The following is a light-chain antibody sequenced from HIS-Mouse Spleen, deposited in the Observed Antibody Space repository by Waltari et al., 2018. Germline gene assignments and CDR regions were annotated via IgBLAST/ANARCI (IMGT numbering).Light chain of an antibody. V-gene: IGLV3-21*03. Sequence: SYVLTQPPSVSVAPGKTARITCGGNNIGSKSVHGYKQKPGQDPVLVVYDDSDRPPGIPERFSGSNSGNTATLTISRVEAGDEADYYCQVWDSSSDHVVFGGGTKLTVL. CDR1: NIGSKS. J-gene: IGLJ2*01. CDR3: QVWDSSSDHVV. CDR2: DDS.